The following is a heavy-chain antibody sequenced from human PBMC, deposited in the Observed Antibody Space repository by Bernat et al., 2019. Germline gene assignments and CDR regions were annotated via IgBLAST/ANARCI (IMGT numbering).Heavy chain of an antibody. D-gene: IGHD5-18*01. J-gene: IGHJ5*02. CDR2: ISSDGSTT. Sequence: EVQLLESGGGLVQPGGSLRLSCAASGSTFSSYGMNWVRQAPGKGLEWVSRISSDGSTTSYADSVKGRFTISRDNAKNTLFLQMNSLSAEDTAVYFCAREGSDTPYNWFDPWGQGTLVTVSS. V-gene: IGHV3-74*01. CDR1: GSTFSSYG. CDR3: AREGSDTPYNWFDP.